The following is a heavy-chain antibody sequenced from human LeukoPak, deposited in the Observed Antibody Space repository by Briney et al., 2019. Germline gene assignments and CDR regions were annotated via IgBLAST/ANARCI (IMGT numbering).Heavy chain of an antibody. J-gene: IGHJ4*02. V-gene: IGHV3-48*04. D-gene: IGHD3-10*01. Sequence: YIRSNSDAIYYADSVKGRFTISRDNAKNSLYLQMNSLRAEDAAVYYCARDLGHYGSGSPYWGRGTLVTVSS. CDR3: ARDLGHYGSGSPY. CDR2: IRSNSDAI.